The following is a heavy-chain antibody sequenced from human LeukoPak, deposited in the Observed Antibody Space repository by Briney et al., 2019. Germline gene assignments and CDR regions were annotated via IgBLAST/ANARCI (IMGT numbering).Heavy chain of an antibody. CDR1: GFTFSSYS. Sequence: SGGSLRLSCAASGFTFSSYSMNWVRQAPGKGLEWAANIKEDGTHKYYVGSVRGRFTISRDNAKNSLYLQMNSLRAEDTAIYYCAREARGTRAAFDVWGQGTMVTVFS. CDR2: IKEDGTHK. CDR3: AREARGTRAAFDV. V-gene: IGHV3-7*01. J-gene: IGHJ3*01. D-gene: IGHD2-8*01.